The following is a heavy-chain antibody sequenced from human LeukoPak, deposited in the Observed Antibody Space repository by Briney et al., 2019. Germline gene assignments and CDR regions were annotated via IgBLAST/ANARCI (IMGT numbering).Heavy chain of an antibody. CDR1: GGSFSGYY. Sequence: SETLSLTCAVYGGSFSGYYWSWIRQPPGKGLEWIGEINHSGSTNYNPSLKSRVTISVDTSKNQFSLKLSSVTAADTAVYYCARAYAAAPIKTYNWFDPWGRGTLVTVSS. CDR3: ARAYAAAPIKTYNWFDP. V-gene: IGHV4-34*01. D-gene: IGHD2-2*01. J-gene: IGHJ5*02. CDR2: INHSGST.